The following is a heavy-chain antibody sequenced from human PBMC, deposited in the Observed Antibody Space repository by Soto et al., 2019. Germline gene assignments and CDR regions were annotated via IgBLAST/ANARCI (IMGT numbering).Heavy chain of an antibody. V-gene: IGHV3-30-3*01. Sequence: LRLSCAASGFAFSSYARHWVRRAPGKGLEWVAVISYDGSNKYYADSVKGRFTISRDNSKNTLYLQMNSLRAEDTAVYYCASFEDIVVVPDAIGFPSRGPGDLVTASS. D-gene: IGHD2-2*01. CDR3: ASFEDIVVVPDAIGFPS. J-gene: IGHJ4*02. CDR2: ISYDGSNK. CDR1: GFAFSSYA.